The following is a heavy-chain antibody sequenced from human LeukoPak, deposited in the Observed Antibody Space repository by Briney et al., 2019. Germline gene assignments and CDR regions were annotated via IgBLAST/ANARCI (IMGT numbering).Heavy chain of an antibody. J-gene: IGHJ4*02. D-gene: IGHD2-15*01. CDR2: ISSSSSYI. V-gene: IGHV3-21*01. CDR1: GFTFSSYS. Sequence: PGGSLRLSCAASGFTFSSYSMNWVRQAPGKGLEWVSSISSSSSYIYYADSVKGRFTISRDNAKNSLYLQMNSLRAEDTAVYYYARSRLPPYCTGGSCYSNYFDSWGQGTLVTVSS. CDR3: ARSRLPPYCTGGSCYSNYFDS.